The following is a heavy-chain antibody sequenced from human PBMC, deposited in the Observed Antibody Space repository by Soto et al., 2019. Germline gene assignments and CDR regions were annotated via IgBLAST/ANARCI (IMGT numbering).Heavy chain of an antibody. J-gene: IGHJ4*02. Sequence: QVQLVESGGGVVQPGGSLRLSCAASGFTFSNYGMHWVRQAPGKGLQWVAVLSYDGSIKYDADSVKGRFTISRDNSKNTLYLQMNSLRAEDTAVYYCARGQPYYDRSANYYVYWGQGTLVTVSS. CDR3: ARGQPYYDRSANYYVY. CDR2: LSYDGSIK. V-gene: IGHV3-30*03. D-gene: IGHD3-22*01. CDR1: GFTFSNYG.